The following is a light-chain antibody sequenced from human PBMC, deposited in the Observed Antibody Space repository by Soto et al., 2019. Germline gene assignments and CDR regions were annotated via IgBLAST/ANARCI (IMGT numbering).Light chain of an antibody. CDR3: QTWDTGIVV. CDR2: DVS. CDR1: SSDIGGYNY. J-gene: IGLJ2*01. V-gene: IGLV2-11*01. Sequence: QSALTQPPSVSGSPGQSVTISCTGTSSDIGGYNYVSWYQQLPGKAPKLMIYDVSKRPSGVPDRFSGSNSGNTASLTISGLQAEDEAEYYCQTWDTGIVVFGGGTKLTVL.